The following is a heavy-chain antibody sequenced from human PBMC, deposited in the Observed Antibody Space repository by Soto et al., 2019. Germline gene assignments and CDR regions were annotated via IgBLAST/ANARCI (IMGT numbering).Heavy chain of an antibody. Sequence: ASVKVSCKVSGYTLTELSMHWLRQAPGKGLEWMGGFDPEDGETIYAQKFQGRVTMTEDTSTDTAYMELSSLRSEDTAVYYCAGVPNYYYYYGMDVWGQGTTVTVSS. V-gene: IGHV1-24*01. J-gene: IGHJ6*02. CDR1: GYTLTELS. D-gene: IGHD3-10*01. CDR3: AGVPNYYYYYGMDV. CDR2: FDPEDGET.